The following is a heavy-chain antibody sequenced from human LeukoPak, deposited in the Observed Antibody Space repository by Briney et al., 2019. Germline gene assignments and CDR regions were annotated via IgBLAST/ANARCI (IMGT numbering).Heavy chain of an antibody. V-gene: IGHV1-2*06. D-gene: IGHD2-2*01. CDR3: ARGGDSTNY. Sequence: ASVKVSCKACGYTFIDYYVHWVRQAPGQGLEWMGQINSNCGGTNYAQKFRDRVTMTRDTSISTAYMELSWLTSDDTAVYFCARGGDSTNYWGQGTLVTVSS. J-gene: IGHJ4*02. CDR1: GYTFIDYY. CDR2: INSNCGGT.